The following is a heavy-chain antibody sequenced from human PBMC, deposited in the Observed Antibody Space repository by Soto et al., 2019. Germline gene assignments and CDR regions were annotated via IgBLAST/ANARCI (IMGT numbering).Heavy chain of an antibody. J-gene: IGHJ2*01. V-gene: IGHV3-30*18. CDR3: ANTGPLGVMVRGEYWCFAL. CDR2: ISYDGSNK. Sequence: QVQLVESGGGVVQPGRSLRLSCAASGFTFSSYGMHWVRQAPGKGLEWVAVISYDGSNKYYADSVKGRFTISRDNSKNTLWLQMNGSRAEVTAVYYCANTGPLGVMVRGEYWCFALWGRGTLVTVSS. D-gene: IGHD3-10*01. CDR1: GFTFSSYG.